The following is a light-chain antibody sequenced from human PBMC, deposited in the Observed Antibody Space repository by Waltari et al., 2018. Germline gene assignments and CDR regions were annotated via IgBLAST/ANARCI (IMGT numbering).Light chain of an antibody. V-gene: IGKV2-28*01. Sequence: DILMTQSPVPLSVTPGEPASISCTSSQSLQHRNGYNYLDWYLQKPGLSPPLLIYFASYRASGVPDRFSGSGSVTDFTLRISRVEAEDVGVYYCMQSLQNSVTFGQGTRLEIK. CDR3: MQSLQNSVT. CDR1: QSLQHRNGYNY. CDR2: FAS. J-gene: IGKJ5*01.